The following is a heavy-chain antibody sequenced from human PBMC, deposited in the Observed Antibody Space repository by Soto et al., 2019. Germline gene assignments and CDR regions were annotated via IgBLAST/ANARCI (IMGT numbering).Heavy chain of an antibody. CDR1: GFTFSYYA. D-gene: IGHD3-16*01. CDR3: ARDTQRRAFGLTPGGVDY. Sequence: QVQLVESGGGVVQPGTSLRLSCAASGFTFSYYAIHWVRQAPGKGLEWVAVISSDGTNKYYADSVKGRFTISRDNSKDTLYLQMNSLRAEDTSVYYCARDTQRRAFGLTPGGVDYWGQGTLVTVSS. CDR2: ISSDGTNK. V-gene: IGHV3-30-3*01. J-gene: IGHJ4*02.